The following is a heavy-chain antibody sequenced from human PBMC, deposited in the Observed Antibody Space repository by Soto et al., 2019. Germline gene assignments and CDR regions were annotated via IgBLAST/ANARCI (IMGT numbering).Heavy chain of an antibody. J-gene: IGHJ6*02. CDR1: GFIFNSYA. CDR2: ISYDGNNN. D-gene: IGHD5-12*01. Sequence: QVQLVESGGGVVQPGRSLRLSCAASGFIFNSYAIHWVRQAPGKGLEWVAVISYDGNNNYCADSVKGRFTISRDNFKNALYLQMNSLRPDDTAVYYCARSKGSDYDFFSSDYFVMDVWGQGTTVTVSS. V-gene: IGHV3-30-3*01. CDR3: ARSKGSDYDFFSSDYFVMDV.